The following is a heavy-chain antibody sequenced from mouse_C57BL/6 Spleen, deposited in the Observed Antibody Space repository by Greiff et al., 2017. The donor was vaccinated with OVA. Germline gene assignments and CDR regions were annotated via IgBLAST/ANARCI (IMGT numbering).Heavy chain of an antibody. D-gene: IGHD3-3*01. CDR1: GYTFTSYW. Sequence: QVQLQQPGTELVKPGASVKLSCKASGYTFTSYWMHWVKQRPGQGLEWIGNIYPGSGSTNYNEKFKSKATLTVDTSSSTAYMQLSSLTSEDSAVYYCARGTIYWYFDVWGTGTTVTVSS. V-gene: IGHV1-53*01. J-gene: IGHJ1*03. CDR3: ARGTIYWYFDV. CDR2: IYPGSGST.